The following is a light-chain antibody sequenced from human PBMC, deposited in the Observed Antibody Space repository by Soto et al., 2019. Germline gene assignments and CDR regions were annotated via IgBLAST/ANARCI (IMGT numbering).Light chain of an antibody. J-gene: IGLJ1*01. CDR2: DVS. V-gene: IGLV2-11*01. CDR3: CSYAGTNYV. Sequence: QSALTQPRSVSGSPGRSVTISCTGTSSDVGGYNYVSWYQQHPGKAPKLMIYDVSKRPSGVPDRFSGSKSGNTASLTISGLQAEDEADYYCCSYAGTNYVFGTGTKVTVL. CDR1: SSDVGGYNY.